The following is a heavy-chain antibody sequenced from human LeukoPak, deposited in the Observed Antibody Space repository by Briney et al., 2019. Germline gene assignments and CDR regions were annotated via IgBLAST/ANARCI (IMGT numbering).Heavy chain of an antibody. J-gene: IGHJ4*02. CDR1: GFTFDDYA. V-gene: IGHV3-9*01. Sequence: GRSLRLSCAASGFTFDDYAMHWVRQAPGKGLEGVSGISWNSGSIGYADSVKGRFTISRDNAKNSLYLQMNSLRAEDPALYYCAKERGNTVTTGYDYWGQGTLVTVSS. CDR3: AKERGNTVTTGYDY. D-gene: IGHD4-11*01. CDR2: ISWNSGSI.